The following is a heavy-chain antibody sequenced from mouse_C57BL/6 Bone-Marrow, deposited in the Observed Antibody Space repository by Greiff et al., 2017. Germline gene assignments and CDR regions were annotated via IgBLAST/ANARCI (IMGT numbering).Heavy chain of an antibody. V-gene: IGHV1-59*01. Sequence: QVQLQQPGAELVRPGTSVKLSCKASGYTFTSYWMHWVKQRPGQGLEWIGVIDPSDSYTNYNQKFKGKATLTVDTSSSTAYMQLSSRTSEDSAVYYCSQSYYFGSHWYFDGWGTGTTVTVSS. CDR3: SQSYYFGSHWYFDG. J-gene: IGHJ1*03. D-gene: IGHD1-1*01. CDR1: GYTFTSYW. CDR2: IDPSDSYT.